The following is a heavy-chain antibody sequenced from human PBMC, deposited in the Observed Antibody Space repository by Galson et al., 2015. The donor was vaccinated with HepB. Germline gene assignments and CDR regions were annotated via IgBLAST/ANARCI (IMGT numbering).Heavy chain of an antibody. D-gene: IGHD2-15*01. CDR2: IIPIFGTA. Sequence: SVKVSCKASGGTFSSYAISWVRQAPGQGLEWMGGIIPIFGTANYAQKFQGRVTITADESTSTAYMELSSLRSEDTAVYYCARDPPYCSGGSCPTGDLSWGQGTLVTVSS. CDR1: GGTFSSYA. V-gene: IGHV1-69*13. J-gene: IGHJ4*02. CDR3: ARDPPYCSGGSCPTGDLS.